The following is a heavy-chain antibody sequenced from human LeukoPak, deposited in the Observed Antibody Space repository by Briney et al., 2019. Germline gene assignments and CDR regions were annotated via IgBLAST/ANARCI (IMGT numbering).Heavy chain of an antibody. J-gene: IGHJ4*02. V-gene: IGHV3-21*01. CDR1: GFTFSSYS. Sequence: GGSLRLSCAASGFTFSSYSMNWVRQAPGKGLEWVSSISSSSSYIYYADSVKGRFTISRDNAKNSLYLQMNSLRAEDTAVYYCASNVAYCGGDCYDYWGQGTLVTVSS. CDR3: ASNVAYCGGDCYDY. CDR2: ISSSSSYI. D-gene: IGHD2-21*02.